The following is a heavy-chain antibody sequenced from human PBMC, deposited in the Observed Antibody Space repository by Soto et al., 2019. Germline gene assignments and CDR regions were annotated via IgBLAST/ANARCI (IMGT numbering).Heavy chain of an antibody. D-gene: IGHD1-7*01. V-gene: IGHV5-10-1*01. Sequence: PGESLKISCEGSGYSLTTHWINWVRQMPGKGLEWMGRIDPSQSYFNYNPSFQGQVTMSVDKSISTAYLQWSSLKASDAAVYYCARGNVANYFEPWGQGTLVTVSS. CDR1: GYSLTTHW. CDR3: ARGNVANYFEP. J-gene: IGHJ5*02. CDR2: IDPSQSYF.